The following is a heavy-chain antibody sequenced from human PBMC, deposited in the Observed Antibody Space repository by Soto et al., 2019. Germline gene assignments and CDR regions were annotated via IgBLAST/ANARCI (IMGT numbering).Heavy chain of an antibody. CDR2: VSIGGST. V-gene: IGHV3-23*01. D-gene: IGHD2-15*01. Sequence: DVQLLESGGGLVQPEGSLRLSCAASGFTFSSYAMGWVRQGPGKGLEWVAVVSIGGSTHYAASVRGRFTISSDNSKNTLSLQMNSLTAEDTAVYICAKRRGAGWDFDYWGQGALVTVSS. CDR1: GFTFSSYA. CDR3: AKRRGAGWDFDY. J-gene: IGHJ4*02.